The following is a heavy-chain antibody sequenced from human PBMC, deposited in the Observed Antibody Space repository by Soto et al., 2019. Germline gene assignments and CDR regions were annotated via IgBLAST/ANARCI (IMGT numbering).Heavy chain of an antibody. CDR3: AIYSSSSYDY. CDR1: GFTFSGYW. Sequence: GGSLRLSCAASGFTFSGYWMHWVRQAPGKGLLWVSRINSDGSSSTYADSVKGRFTISRDNAKNTLYLQMSSLRAEDTAVYYCAIYSSSSYDYWGQGTLVTVSS. J-gene: IGHJ4*02. D-gene: IGHD6-6*01. CDR2: INSDGSSS. V-gene: IGHV3-74*01.